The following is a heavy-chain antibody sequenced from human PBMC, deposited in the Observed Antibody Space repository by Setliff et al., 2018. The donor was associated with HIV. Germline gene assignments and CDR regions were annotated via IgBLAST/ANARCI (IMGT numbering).Heavy chain of an antibody. V-gene: IGHV3-23*01. CDR3: AKKAGDSSGSYY. J-gene: IGHJ4*02. CDR1: GFTLRSYA. Sequence: PGGSLRLSCEASGFTLRSYAMYWVRQAPGEGLEWVSAISGAGGSTYYADSVKGRFTISRDNSKNTLYLQMNSLRAEDTAIYYCAKKAGDSSGSYYWGQGTLVTV. CDR2: ISGAGGST. D-gene: IGHD3-22*01.